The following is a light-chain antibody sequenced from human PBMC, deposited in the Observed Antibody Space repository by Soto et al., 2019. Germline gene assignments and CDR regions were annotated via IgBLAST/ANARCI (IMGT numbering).Light chain of an antibody. CDR2: GAS. CDR1: QSVSSSY. Sequence: EIVLTQSPGTLSLSPGERATLSCRASQSVSSSYLAWYQQKPGQAPRLLIYGASSRATGIPDRFSGSGSGTDFTITISRLEPEDFAVYYCHQYDSSTLTFGGGTKVEIK. J-gene: IGKJ4*01. CDR3: HQYDSSTLT. V-gene: IGKV3-20*01.